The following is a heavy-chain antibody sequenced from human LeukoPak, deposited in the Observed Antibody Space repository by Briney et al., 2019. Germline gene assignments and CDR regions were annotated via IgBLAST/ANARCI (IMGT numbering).Heavy chain of an antibody. J-gene: IGHJ4*02. CDR1: GYTFTSYG. Sequence: ASVKVSCKASGYTFTSYGISWVRQAPGQGLEWMGWIIAYNGNTNYAQKLQGRVTMTTDTSTSTANMELRSLRSDDTAVYYCARGLGDSSGYYHWAPLDYWGQGTLVTVSS. CDR3: ARGLGDSSGYYHWAPLDY. V-gene: IGHV1-18*01. CDR2: IIAYNGNT. D-gene: IGHD3-22*01.